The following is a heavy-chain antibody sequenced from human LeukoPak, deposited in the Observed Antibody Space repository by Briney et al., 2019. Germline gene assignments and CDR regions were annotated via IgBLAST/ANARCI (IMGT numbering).Heavy chain of an antibody. CDR2: IIPIFGTA. J-gene: IGHJ3*02. V-gene: IGHV1-69*05. CDR1: GGTFSSYA. D-gene: IGHD2/OR15-2a*01. CDR3: ARNSAIAVDDAFDI. Sequence: SVKVSCKASGGTFSSYAISWVRQAPGQGLEWMGGIIPIFGTANYAQKFQGRVTITTDESTSAAYMELSSLRSEDTAVYYCARNSAIAVDDAFDIWGQGTMVTVSS.